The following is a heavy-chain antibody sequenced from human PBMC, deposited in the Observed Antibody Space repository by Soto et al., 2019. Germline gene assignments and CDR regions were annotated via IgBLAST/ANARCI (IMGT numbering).Heavy chain of an antibody. CDR3: ARDAAYAFDY. CDR2: ITVSSNII. D-gene: IGHD2-8*01. J-gene: IGHJ4*02. CDR1: GFTFNSYN. Sequence: GGSLRLSCAASGFTFNSYNMNWLRQAPGKGLEWVSYITVSSNIIYYADSVKGRFTISRDDAKNSLFLQMNSLRDDDTAVYYCARDAAYAFDYWGQGILVTVSS. V-gene: IGHV3-48*02.